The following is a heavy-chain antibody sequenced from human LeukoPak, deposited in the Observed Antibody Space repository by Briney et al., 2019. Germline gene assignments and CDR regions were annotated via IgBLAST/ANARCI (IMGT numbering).Heavy chain of an antibody. V-gene: IGHV4-39*01. J-gene: IGHJ5*02. CDR1: GGSISSSSYY. D-gene: IGHD2/OR15-2a*01. Sequence: KASETLSLTCTVSGGSISSSSYYWGWIRQPPGKGLEWIGSIYYSGSTYYNPSLKSRVTISVDTSKNQFSLKLSSVTAADTAVYYCARPTFYGGWFDPWGQGTLVTVSS. CDR2: IYYSGST. CDR3: ARPTFYGGWFDP.